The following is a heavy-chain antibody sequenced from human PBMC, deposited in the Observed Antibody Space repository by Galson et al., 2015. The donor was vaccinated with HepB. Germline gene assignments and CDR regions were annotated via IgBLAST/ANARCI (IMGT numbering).Heavy chain of an antibody. J-gene: IGHJ4*02. Sequence: SVKVSCKASGGTFSSYTISWVRQAPGQGLEWMGRIIPILGIANYAQKFQGRVTITADKSTSTAYMELSSLRSEDTAVYYCAASLYGSGTMWGFDYWGQGTLVTVSS. D-gene: IGHD3-10*01. CDR3: AASLYGSGTMWGFDY. CDR1: GGTFSSYT. V-gene: IGHV1-69*02. CDR2: IIPILGIA.